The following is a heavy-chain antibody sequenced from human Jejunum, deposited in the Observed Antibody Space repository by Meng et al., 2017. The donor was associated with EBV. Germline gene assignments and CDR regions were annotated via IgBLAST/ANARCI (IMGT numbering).Heavy chain of an antibody. CDR3: ARSFGGVLADSFDY. Sequence: QVQLVQSGAEVKKPGFSVTVSCKASGGTFTNYAFSWVRQAPGQGLEWIGGVIPIFGTANYAQKFQGRVTFTADKSTSTAYMQLSSLRSEDTAVYYCARSFGGVLADSFDYWGQGTLVTVSS. J-gene: IGHJ4*02. CDR1: GGTFTNYA. CDR2: VIPIFGTA. D-gene: IGHD3-16*02. V-gene: IGHV1-69*06.